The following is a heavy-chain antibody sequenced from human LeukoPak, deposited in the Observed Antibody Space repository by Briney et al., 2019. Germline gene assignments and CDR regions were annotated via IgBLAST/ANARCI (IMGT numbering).Heavy chain of an antibody. Sequence: ASVKVSCKASGYTFTGYYMHWVRQAPGQGLEWMGWINPNSGGTNYAQKFQGRVTMTRNTSISTAYMELSSLRSEDTAVYYCARVRHDAFDIWGQGAMVTVSS. D-gene: IGHD6-25*01. CDR1: GYTFTGYY. CDR2: INPNSGGT. V-gene: IGHV1-2*02. J-gene: IGHJ3*02. CDR3: ARVRHDAFDI.